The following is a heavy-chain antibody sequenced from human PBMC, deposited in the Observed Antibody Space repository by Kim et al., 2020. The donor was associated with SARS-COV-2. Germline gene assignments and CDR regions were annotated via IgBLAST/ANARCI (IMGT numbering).Heavy chain of an antibody. CDR2: ISYDGSST. CDR1: GFTFSSYW. Sequence: GGSLRLSCAASGFTFSSYWMHWVRQAPGKGLVWVSRISYDGSSTNYADSVEGRFTISRDNAKNTLYLQMNSLRAEDTAVYYCARESASGSRYFDNWGQGTLVTVSS. V-gene: IGHV3-74*01. J-gene: IGHJ4*02. CDR3: ARESASGSRYFDN. D-gene: IGHD1-26*01.